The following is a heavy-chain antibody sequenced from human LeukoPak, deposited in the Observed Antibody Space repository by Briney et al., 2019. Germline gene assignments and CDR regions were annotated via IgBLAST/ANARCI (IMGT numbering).Heavy chain of an antibody. V-gene: IGHV4-59*01. J-gene: IGHJ4*02. D-gene: IGHD1-26*01. CDR3: AVRAGSYSNFDY. CDR1: GGSISSYC. CDR2: IYYSGST. Sequence: SETLSLTCTVSGGSISSYCWSWIRQPPGKGLEWIGYIYYSGSTNYNPSLKSRVTISVDTSKNQFSLKLSSVTAADTAVYYCAVRAGSYSNFDYWGQGTLVTVSS.